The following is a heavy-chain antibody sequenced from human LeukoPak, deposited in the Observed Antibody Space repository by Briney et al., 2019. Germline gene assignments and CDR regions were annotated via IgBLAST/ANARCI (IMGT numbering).Heavy chain of an antibody. V-gene: IGHV3-49*05. J-gene: IGHJ6*03. CDR3: TRGWCDSSSWYVGSTCYYYYMDV. D-gene: IGHD6-13*01. CDR2: IRSKAYGGTT. CDR1: GFTFGDYA. Sequence: KSGGSLRLSCTASGFTFGDYAMSWFRQAPGKGLEWVGFIRSKAYGGTTEYAASVKGRFTISRDDSKSIAYLQMNSLKTEDTAVYYCTRGWCDSSSWYVGSTCYYYYMDVWGKGTTVTVSS.